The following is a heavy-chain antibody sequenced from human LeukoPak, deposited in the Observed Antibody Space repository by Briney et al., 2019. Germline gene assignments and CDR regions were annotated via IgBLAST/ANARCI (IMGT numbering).Heavy chain of an antibody. Sequence: PGGSLRLSCAVSGITLSNYGMSWVRQAPGKGLEWVAGISDSGGSTKYADSVKGRFTISRDNPKNTLFLQINSLRADDTAVYFCAKRGVVIRVFLVGFHKEAYYFESWGQGALVTVSS. D-gene: IGHD3/OR15-3a*01. CDR2: ISDSGGST. J-gene: IGHJ4*02. CDR1: GITLSNYG. V-gene: IGHV3-23*01. CDR3: AKRGVVIRVFLVGFHKEAYYFES.